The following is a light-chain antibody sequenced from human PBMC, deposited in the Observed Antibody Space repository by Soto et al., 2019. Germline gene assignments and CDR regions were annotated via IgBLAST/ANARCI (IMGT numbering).Light chain of an antibody. Sequence: QSVLTQPPSASGAPGQRVTFSCPGSSANIGAAYNVDWYQQLPGTAPKLLIYGNNNRPSGVPARFSGSKSGTSASLAIAGLQAEDEGDYYCQSYDSSLSGYVFGTGTKVTVL. V-gene: IGLV1-40*01. CDR1: SANIGAAYN. CDR3: QSYDSSLSGYV. J-gene: IGLJ1*01. CDR2: GNN.